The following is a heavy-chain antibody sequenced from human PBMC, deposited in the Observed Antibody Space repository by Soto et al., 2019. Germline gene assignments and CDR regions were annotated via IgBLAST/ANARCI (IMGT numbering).Heavy chain of an antibody. Sequence: SDTLSLTCPFAGGSLRSYYWSWLRPPAGKGLEWIGRVYTSGSTTYNPSLKSRVTLSVDTSKNQFSLKLRSVTAADTAVYYCVRDQYNDITPDAFDIWGQGTMVTVS. D-gene: IGHD3-9*01. CDR3: VRDQYNDITPDAFDI. CDR1: GGSLRSYY. J-gene: IGHJ3*02. CDR2: VYTSGST. V-gene: IGHV4-4*07.